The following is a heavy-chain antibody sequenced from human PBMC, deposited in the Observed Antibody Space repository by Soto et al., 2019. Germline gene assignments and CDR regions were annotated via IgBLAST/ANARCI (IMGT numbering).Heavy chain of an antibody. CDR1: GFTFSSYA. V-gene: IGHV3-23*01. D-gene: IGHD6-13*01. CDR2: ISGSGGST. Sequence: GGSLRLSCAASGFTFSSYAMSWVRQAPGKGLEWVSAISGSGGSTYYADSVKGRFTISRDNSKNTLYLQMNSLRAEDTAVYYCAKPSKYSSSWTPRDRSFDYWGQGTRVTVSS. J-gene: IGHJ4*02. CDR3: AKPSKYSSSWTPRDRSFDY.